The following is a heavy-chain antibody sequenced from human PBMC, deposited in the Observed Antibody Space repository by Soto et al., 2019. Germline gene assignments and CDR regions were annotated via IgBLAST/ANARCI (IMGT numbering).Heavy chain of an antibody. D-gene: IGHD4-17*01. Sequence: PXETLSVTCSVDGWCFRGYYWRWIREPPGKGLEWIGEINHSGSTNYNPSLKSRVTISVDTSKNQFSLKLSCVTAADTAVYYCASGVVKLRRGNWFDHSGQGTLVTGSS. CDR3: ASGVVKLRRGNWFDH. CDR2: INHSGST. V-gene: IGHV4-34*01. J-gene: IGHJ5*02. CDR1: GWCFRGYY.